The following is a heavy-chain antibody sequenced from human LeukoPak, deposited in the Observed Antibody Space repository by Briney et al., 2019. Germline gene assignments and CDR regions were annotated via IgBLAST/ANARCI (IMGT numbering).Heavy chain of an antibody. CDR2: INTDGTTT. V-gene: IGHV3-74*01. D-gene: IGHD5-12*01. CDR3: ARGGDDVGDY. J-gene: IGHJ4*02. CDR1: GFTFTNYW. Sequence: GQSLRLSCAASGFTFTNYWMHWVRKAPGKGMVWVSRINTDGTTTNYADSVKGRSTISRDNTKNTLDLQMNSLRAEDTAVYYCARGGDDVGDYWGQGTLVTVSS.